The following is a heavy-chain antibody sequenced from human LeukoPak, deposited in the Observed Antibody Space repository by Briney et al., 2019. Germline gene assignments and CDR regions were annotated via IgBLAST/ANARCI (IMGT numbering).Heavy chain of an antibody. CDR2: LYNSGST. Sequence: PSENLSLTCSVSGGSISSGTFSWGWIRQPPGKGLEWIGSLYNSGSTYYNPSLKSRVTISVDTSENHFSLRLTSVTAADTAMYYCARNPMDSSGWYTYFDYWGQGTLVTVSS. CDR1: GGSISSGTFS. J-gene: IGHJ4*02. V-gene: IGHV4-39*02. CDR3: ARNPMDSSGWYTYFDY. D-gene: IGHD6-19*01.